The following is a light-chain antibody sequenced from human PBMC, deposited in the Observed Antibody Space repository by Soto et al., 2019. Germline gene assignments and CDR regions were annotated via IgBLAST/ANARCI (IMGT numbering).Light chain of an antibody. J-gene: IGKJ2*01. CDR1: QGVSSS. V-gene: IGKV3-15*01. CDR3: QQYTNWPTTYT. CDR2: GAS. Sequence: EIVMTQSPATLSVSPGERVTLSCRASQGVSSSVAWYQQKPGQAPRLLIYGASTRASGIPARFSGSGFGTEFSLTISSLQSEDFAVYYCQQYTNWPTTYTFGQGTKLEIK.